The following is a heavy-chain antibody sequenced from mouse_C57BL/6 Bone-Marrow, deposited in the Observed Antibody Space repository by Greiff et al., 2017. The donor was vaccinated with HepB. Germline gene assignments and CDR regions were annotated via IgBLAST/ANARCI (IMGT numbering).Heavy chain of an antibody. CDR2: ISNGGGST. Sequence: EVKLMESGGGLVQPGGSLKLSCAASGFTLSDYYMYWVRQTPEKRLGWVAYISNGGGSTYYPDTVKGRFTISRDNAKNTLYLQMSRLKSEDTAMYYCARLGFITYWYFDVWGTGTTVTVSS. J-gene: IGHJ1*03. V-gene: IGHV5-12*01. CDR1: GFTLSDYY. CDR3: ARLGFITYWYFDV. D-gene: IGHD1-1*01.